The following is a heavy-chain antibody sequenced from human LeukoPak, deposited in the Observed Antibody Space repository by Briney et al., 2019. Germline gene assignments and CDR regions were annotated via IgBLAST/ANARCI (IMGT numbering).Heavy chain of an antibody. J-gene: IGHJ4*02. CDR2: MNPNSGNT. Sequence: GASVKVSCKASGYTFTSYDINWVRQATGQGLEWMGWMNPNSGNTGYAQKFQGRVIITRNTSISTAYMELSSLRSEDTAVYYCARVKATRHYDILTGYLDYWGQGTLVTVSS. CDR3: ARVKATRHYDILTGYLDY. CDR1: GYTFTSYD. D-gene: IGHD3-9*01. V-gene: IGHV1-8*03.